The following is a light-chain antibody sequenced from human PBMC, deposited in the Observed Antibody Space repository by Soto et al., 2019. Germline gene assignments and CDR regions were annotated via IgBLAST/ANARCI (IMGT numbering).Light chain of an antibody. CDR3: QQCDDFIT. Sequence: DIQMTQSPSSLSASVGDRVTITCQASQDIKNYLNWYQQKPGKAPKLLIYEASNLETGVPSRFSGSGSGRSFTFTISSLQPEVIATYYCQQCDDFITFGGGTRIEIK. V-gene: IGKV1-33*01. CDR1: QDIKNY. CDR2: EAS. J-gene: IGKJ4*01.